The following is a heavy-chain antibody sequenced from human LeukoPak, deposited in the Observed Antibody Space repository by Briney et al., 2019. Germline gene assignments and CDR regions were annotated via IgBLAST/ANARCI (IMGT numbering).Heavy chain of an antibody. J-gene: IGHJ4*02. V-gene: IGHV3-23*01. CDR2: ISGSGGST. CDR1: GFTFSSYG. Sequence: PGGSLRLSCAASGFTFSSYGMHWVRQAPGKGLEWVSAISGSGGSTYYADSVKGRFTISRDNSKNTLYLQMNSLRAEDTAVYYCAKVLGYCSRTSCYGGYFDYWGQGTLVTVSS. D-gene: IGHD2-2*01. CDR3: AKVLGYCSRTSCYGGYFDY.